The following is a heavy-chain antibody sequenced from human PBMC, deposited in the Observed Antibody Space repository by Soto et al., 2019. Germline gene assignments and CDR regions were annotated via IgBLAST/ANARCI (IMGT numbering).Heavy chain of an antibody. CDR1: GGSISDSTYY. CDR2: IYYTGST. J-gene: IGHJ4*02. D-gene: IGHD6-25*01. CDR3: ARGWQRLSYFDY. V-gene: IGHV4-39*01. Sequence: QLQLQESGPGLVQPSETLSLTCTVSGGSISDSTYYWAWIRQPPGKGLEWIGNIYYTGSTYDNPSLKSRVTMSVDTSKNQFSVSLSSVTAADTAVYYCARGWQRLSYFDYWGQGNLVTVSS.